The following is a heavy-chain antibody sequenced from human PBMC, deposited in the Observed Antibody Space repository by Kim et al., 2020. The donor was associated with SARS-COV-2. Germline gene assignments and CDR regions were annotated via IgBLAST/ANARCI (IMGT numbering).Heavy chain of an antibody. Sequence: TYRPSVQGQVTISADKSISTAYLQWSSLKASDTAMYYCAGGYSSGEAFDYWGQGTLVTVSS. J-gene: IGHJ4*02. V-gene: IGHV5-51*01. D-gene: IGHD6-19*01. CDR3: AGGYSSGEAFDY.